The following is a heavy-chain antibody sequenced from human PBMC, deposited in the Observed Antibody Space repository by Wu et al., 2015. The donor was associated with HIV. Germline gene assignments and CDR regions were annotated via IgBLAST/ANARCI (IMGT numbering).Heavy chain of an antibody. D-gene: IGHD2-21*02. CDR2: IIPIFHTA. J-gene: IGHJ4*03. V-gene: IGHV1-69*13. CDR3: ARDRVAYCGDDCYSAFDY. CDR1: GGLFSTYG. Sequence: QVQLVQSGAEVKKPGSSVKVSCKASGGLFSTYGITWVRQVPGQGPEWMGRIIPIFHTANYAQKFQGRVTITADESSNTAYMEVNSLRSEDTAVYYCARDRVAYCGDDCYSAFDYVGPRDAGHRSP.